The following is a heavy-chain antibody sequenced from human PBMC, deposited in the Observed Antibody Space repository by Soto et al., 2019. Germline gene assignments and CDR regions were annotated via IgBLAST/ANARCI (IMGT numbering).Heavy chain of an antibody. V-gene: IGHV3-33*01. CDR1: GFTFSSYG. Sequence: GGSLRLSCAASGFTFSSYGMHWVLQAPGKGLEWVAVIWYDGSNKYYADSVKGRFTISRDNSKNTLYLQMNSLRAEDTAVYYCARDQLGVVVPAATLNFDYWGQGTLVTVSS. CDR3: ARDQLGVVVPAATLNFDY. CDR2: IWYDGSNK. D-gene: IGHD2-2*01. J-gene: IGHJ4*02.